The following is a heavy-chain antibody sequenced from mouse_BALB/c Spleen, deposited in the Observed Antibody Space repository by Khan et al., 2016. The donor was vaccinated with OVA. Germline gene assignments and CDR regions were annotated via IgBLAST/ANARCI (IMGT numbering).Heavy chain of an antibody. V-gene: IGHV1S137*01. CDR3: ARGSSNSRFAY. Sequence: QVQLQQSGAELVRPGVSVKISCKGSGFTFTDYAMHWVKQSHAKSLEWIGVISTYYGAADYNQKFKGKATMTVDKSSSTAYMELARLTSEDSAIYYCARGSSNSRFAYWSQGTLVTVSA. D-gene: IGHD2-5*01. J-gene: IGHJ3*01. CDR1: GFTFTDYA. CDR2: ISTYYGAA.